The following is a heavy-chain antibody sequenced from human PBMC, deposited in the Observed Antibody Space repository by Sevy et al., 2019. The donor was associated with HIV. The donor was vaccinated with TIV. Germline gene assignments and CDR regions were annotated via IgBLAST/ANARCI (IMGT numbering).Heavy chain of an antibody. CDR2: IYPGDSDT. J-gene: IGHJ4*02. CDR3: ARHLSGTNPYFDY. CDR1: GYSFTSYW. V-gene: IGHV5-51*01. D-gene: IGHD1-1*01. Sequence: GESLKISCKGSGYSFTSYWIGWVRQMPGKGLEWMGIIYPGDSDTRYSPSFQGQVTISADKSISTAYLQWSGLKASDTAMYYCARHLSGTNPYFDYWGQGTLVTVSS.